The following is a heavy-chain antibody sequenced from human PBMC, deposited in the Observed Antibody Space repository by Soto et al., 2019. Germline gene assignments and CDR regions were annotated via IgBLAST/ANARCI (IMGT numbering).Heavy chain of an antibody. CDR2: ISFDGTNK. J-gene: IGHJ6*02. V-gene: IGHV3-30*04. CDR3: ASVMIRMIMGGMFAMDV. CDR1: KFTFASYV. D-gene: IGHD3-10*02. Sequence: QVQLVESGGGVVQPERSQRLSCTASKFTFASYVMHWVRQAPGEGLEWVALISFDGTNKYYADSVKGRFTISRDNSKNTMYRQMSSLRPEDTAVYYCASVMIRMIMGGMFAMDVWGQGTTVTVS.